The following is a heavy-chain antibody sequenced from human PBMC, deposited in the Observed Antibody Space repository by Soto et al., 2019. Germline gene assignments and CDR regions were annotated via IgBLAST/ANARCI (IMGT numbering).Heavy chain of an antibody. Sequence: QVQLQESGPGLVKPSETLSLTCTVSGGSISSYYWSWIRQPPGKGLEWIGYIYYSGSTNYNPSLRSRVTISVDTSKNQFSLKLSSVTAADTAVYYCASLPHFDGSGPYWGQGTLVTVSS. J-gene: IGHJ4*02. V-gene: IGHV4-59*01. CDR3: ASLPHFDGSGPY. CDR2: IYYSGST. D-gene: IGHD3-10*01. CDR1: GGSISSYY.